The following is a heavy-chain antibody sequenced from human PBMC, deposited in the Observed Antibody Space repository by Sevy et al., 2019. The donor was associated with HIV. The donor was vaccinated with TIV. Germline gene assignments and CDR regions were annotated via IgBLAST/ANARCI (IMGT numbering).Heavy chain of an antibody. CDR2: LSAYHGNT. CDR3: ARQATNPYYYDSSGYGNWFDP. D-gene: IGHD3-22*01. CDR1: GYTFTSYG. J-gene: IGHJ5*02. Sequence: ASVKVSCKASGYTFTSYGISWVRQAPGQGLEWMGWLSAYHGNTNYAQKLQGRVTMTTDTSTSTAYMELRSLRSDDTAVYYCARQATNPYYYDSSGYGNWFDPWGQGTLVTVSS. V-gene: IGHV1-18*04.